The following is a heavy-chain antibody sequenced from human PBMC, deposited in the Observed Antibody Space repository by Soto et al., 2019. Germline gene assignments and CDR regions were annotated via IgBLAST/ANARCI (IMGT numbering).Heavy chain of an antibody. CDR3: ARAPPQTGYGMDV. Sequence: GGSLRLSCAASGFTVSSYSMNWVRQAPGKGLEWVSYISSSSSTIYYADSVKGRFTISRDNAKNSLYLQMNSLGDEDTAVYYCARAPPQTGYGMDVWGQGTTVTVSS. CDR1: GFTVSSYS. D-gene: IGHD3-16*01. V-gene: IGHV3-48*02. J-gene: IGHJ6*02. CDR2: ISSSSSTI.